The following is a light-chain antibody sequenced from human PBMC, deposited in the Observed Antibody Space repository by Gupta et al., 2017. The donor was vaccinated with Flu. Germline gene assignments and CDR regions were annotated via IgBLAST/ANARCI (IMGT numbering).Light chain of an antibody. CDR3: QQYNSDPLT. J-gene: IGKJ4*01. V-gene: IGKV1-5*03. CDR1: QSISSW. Sequence: DIQMTQSPSTLSASVGDRVTITCRASQSISSWLAWYQQKPGKAPKILICKASSLESGVPSRFTGSGSGTEFTLTSSSLQPDDFAAYYCQQYNSDPLTFGGGTKVEIK. CDR2: KAS.